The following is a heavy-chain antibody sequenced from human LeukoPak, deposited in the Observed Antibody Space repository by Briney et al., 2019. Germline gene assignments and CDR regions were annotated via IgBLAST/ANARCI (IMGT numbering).Heavy chain of an antibody. CDR1: GGSISSRSYY. CDR3: ARCLGAAMAPSDY. V-gene: IGHV4-39*01. Sequence: SGTLSLTCTVSGGSISSRSYYWGWIRQPPGKGLEWIGSIYYTGNTYYNPSLMSRVTISVDTPKNQVSLKLSSVTAADTAIYYCARCLGAAMAPSDYWGQGTLVAVSS. D-gene: IGHD3-16*01. CDR2: IYYTGNT. J-gene: IGHJ4*02.